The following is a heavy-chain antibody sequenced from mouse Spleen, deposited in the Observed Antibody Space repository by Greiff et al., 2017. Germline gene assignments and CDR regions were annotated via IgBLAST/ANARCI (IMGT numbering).Heavy chain of an antibody. CDR3: ARSGAATDAMDY. D-gene: IGHD1-2*01. J-gene: IGHJ4*01. Sequence: QVQLQQPGAELVKPGASVKLSCKASGYTFTSYWMQWVKQRPGQGLEWIGEIDPSDSYTNHNQKFKGKATLTVDTSSSTAYMQLSSLTSEDSAVYYCARSGAATDAMDYWGQGTSVTVSS. V-gene: IGHV1-50*01. CDR1: GYTFTSYW. CDR2: IDPSDSYT.